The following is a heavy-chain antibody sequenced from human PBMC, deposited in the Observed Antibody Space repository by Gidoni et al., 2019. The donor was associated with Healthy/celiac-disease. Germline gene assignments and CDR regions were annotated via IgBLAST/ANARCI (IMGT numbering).Heavy chain of an antibody. J-gene: IGHJ4*02. D-gene: IGHD2-2*01. CDR2: SSGSGGST. CDR1: GFTFSSYA. V-gene: IGHV3-23*01. CDR3: AKDRDIVVVPAADI. Sequence: EVQLLESGGGLVQPGGSLRVSCAASGFTFSSYAMSWVRQAPGKGLEWVSASSGSGGSTYYADSVKGRFTISRDNSKNTLYLQMNSLRAEDTAVYYCAKDRDIVVVPAADIWGQGTLVTVSS.